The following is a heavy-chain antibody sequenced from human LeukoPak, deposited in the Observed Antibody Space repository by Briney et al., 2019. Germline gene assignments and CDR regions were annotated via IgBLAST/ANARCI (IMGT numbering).Heavy chain of an antibody. CDR1: GFTFSSYG. D-gene: IGHD3-9*01. CDR3: ARDWYHAFDF. CDR2: IKSKTAGGTT. V-gene: IGHV3-15*07. J-gene: IGHJ3*01. Sequence: GRSLRLSCAASGFTFSSYGMHWVRQAPGKGLEWVGRIKSKTAGGTTDYAAPVKGRFTISRDDSKNMVYLQLNSLKTEDTGVYYCARDWYHAFDFWGQGTMVTVSS.